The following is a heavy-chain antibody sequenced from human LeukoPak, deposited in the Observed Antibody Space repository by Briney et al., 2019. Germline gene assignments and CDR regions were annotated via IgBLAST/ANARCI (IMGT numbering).Heavy chain of an antibody. D-gene: IGHD3-10*02. V-gene: IGHV3-74*03. CDR1: GYTFSDYW. J-gene: IGHJ4*02. Sequence: PGGSLRLSCSASGYTFSDYWMHWVRQVPGKGPVRVSRVNSDGSSTAYADSVKGRFTISRDNAKNTLHLQMDSLRVEDTAVYYCICSNPSSDHWGQGTLVTVSS. CDR3: ICSNPSSDH. CDR2: VNSDGSST.